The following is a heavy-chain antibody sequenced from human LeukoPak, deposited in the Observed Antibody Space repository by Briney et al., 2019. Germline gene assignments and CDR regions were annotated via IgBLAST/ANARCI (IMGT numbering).Heavy chain of an antibody. J-gene: IGHJ4*02. D-gene: IGHD4-17*01. CDR3: ARDLGGYGDYGTNFDY. V-gene: IGHV3-48*03. Sequence: GGSLRLSCAASGFTFSSYEMNWVRQAPGKGLEWVSYISSSGSTIYYADSLKGRFTISRDNAKNSLYLQMNSLRAEDTAVYYCARDLGGYGDYGTNFDYWGQGTLVTVSS. CDR2: ISSSGSTI. CDR1: GFTFSSYE.